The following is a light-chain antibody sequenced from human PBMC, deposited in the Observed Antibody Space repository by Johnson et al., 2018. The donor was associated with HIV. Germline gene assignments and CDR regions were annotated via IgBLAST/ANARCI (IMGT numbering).Light chain of an antibody. CDR1: SSNIGNNY. V-gene: IGLV1-51*01. J-gene: IGLJ1*01. Sequence: QSLLTQPPSVSAAPGQKVTISCSGSSSNIGNNYVSWYQQVPGTAPRLVIYDTIKRHSGIPDRFSGSKSGTSATLGITGLQPGDEADYYCGTWDYSLSVYLFGTGTKVTVL. CDR3: GTWDYSLSVYL. CDR2: DTI.